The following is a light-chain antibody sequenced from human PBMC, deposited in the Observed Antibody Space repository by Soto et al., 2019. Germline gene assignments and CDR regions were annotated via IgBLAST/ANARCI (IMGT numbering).Light chain of an antibody. J-gene: IGKJ4*01. CDR3: QQYNSYPLT. CDR2: AAS. Sequence: DIQMTQSPSSLSAYVGDRVTITCRASQSISSWLAWYQQKPGKAPKLLIYAASSLESGVPSRFSGSGSGTEFTLTISSLQPDDFATYYCQQYNSYPLTFGGGTKVDIK. V-gene: IGKV1-5*01. CDR1: QSISSW.